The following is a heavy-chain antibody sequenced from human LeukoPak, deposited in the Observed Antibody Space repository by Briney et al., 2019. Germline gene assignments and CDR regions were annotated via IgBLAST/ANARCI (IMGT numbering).Heavy chain of an antibody. CDR3: AKEGAVAGTGPVDYYYYYMDA. J-gene: IGHJ6*03. CDR1: GFTFSSYS. CDR2: ISSSSSYI. D-gene: IGHD6-19*01. V-gene: IGHV3-21*01. Sequence: GGSLRLSCAASGFTFSSYSMNWVRQAPGKGLEWVSSISSSSSYIYYADSVKGRFTISRDNAKNSLYLQMNSLRAEDTAVYYCAKEGAVAGTGPVDYYYYYMDAWGKGTTVTVSS.